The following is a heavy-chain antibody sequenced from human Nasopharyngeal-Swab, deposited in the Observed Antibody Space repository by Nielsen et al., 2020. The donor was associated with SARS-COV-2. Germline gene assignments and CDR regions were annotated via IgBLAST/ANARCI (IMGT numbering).Heavy chain of an antibody. Sequence: GESLKISCAASGFTVSSNYMNWVRQAPGKGLEWVSVIYSGGSTYYADSVKGRFTISRDNSKNTLYLQMNSLRADDTAVYYCARGRTWYFDYWGQGTLVTVSS. V-gene: IGHV3-53*01. CDR3: ARGRTWYFDY. CDR2: IYSGGST. J-gene: IGHJ4*02. CDR1: GFTVSSNY.